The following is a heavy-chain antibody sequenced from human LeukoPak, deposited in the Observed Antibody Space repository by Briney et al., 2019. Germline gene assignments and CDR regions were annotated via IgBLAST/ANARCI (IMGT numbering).Heavy chain of an antibody. Sequence: GGSLRLSCAASGLMFSDYAMSWVRQAPGKGLEWVSSISASGGSTYYADSVKGRFTISRDNSKNTLYLQMNSLRGEDTAVYYCAKDIVVVPEDYWGQGTLVIVSS. J-gene: IGHJ4*02. D-gene: IGHD3-22*01. CDR3: AKDIVVVPEDY. CDR2: ISASGGST. V-gene: IGHV3-23*01. CDR1: GLMFSDYA.